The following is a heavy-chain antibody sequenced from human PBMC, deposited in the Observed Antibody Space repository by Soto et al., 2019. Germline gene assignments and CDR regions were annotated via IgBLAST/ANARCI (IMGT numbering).Heavy chain of an antibody. J-gene: IGHJ4*02. CDR3: AKIYTWNEWQGGSDY. CDR1: GYSFAAYY. V-gene: IGHV1-2*02. D-gene: IGHD3-3*01. Sequence: QVHLEQSGAEVKKAGASVKISCKAAGYSFAAYYINWVRQVSGQGLEWMGWINPNTGVTDYAQKFQGRVTLTRDTSIKIAYLELTSLRSDDTAVYYCAKIYTWNEWQGGSDYWGQGTLLTVSS. CDR2: INPNTGVT.